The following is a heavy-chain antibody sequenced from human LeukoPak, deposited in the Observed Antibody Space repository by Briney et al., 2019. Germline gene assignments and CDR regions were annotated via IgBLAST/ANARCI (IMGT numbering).Heavy chain of an antibody. D-gene: IGHD2-8*01. Sequence: ASVTVSCKASGGTFTRHAISWVRQAPGQGLEWLGGIITMHDTVNYVQEFQGRVTITADESTNTAYMELSRLTSKDTAVYYCASTVGFCSHGVCYKGRYFDYWGQGTLVTVSS. V-gene: IGHV1-69*01. CDR1: GGTFTRHA. J-gene: IGHJ4*02. CDR3: ASTVGFCSHGVCYKGRYFDY. CDR2: IITMHDTV.